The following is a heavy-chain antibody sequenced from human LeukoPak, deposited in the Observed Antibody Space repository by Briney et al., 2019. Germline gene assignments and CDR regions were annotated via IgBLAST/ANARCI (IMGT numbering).Heavy chain of an antibody. D-gene: IGHD3-10*01. CDR3: ARDSGTTGEVKFDP. CDR1: GGSIISYY. J-gene: IGHJ5*02. Sequence: SETLSLTCSVSGGSIISYYWSWIRQPPGKGLEWIGRIYNGGIITYNPSLKSRVTMSIDTSNNQFSLRLRFVTAADTAVYYCARDSGTTGEVKFDPWGQGTLVTVSS. CDR2: IYNGGII. V-gene: IGHV4-4*07.